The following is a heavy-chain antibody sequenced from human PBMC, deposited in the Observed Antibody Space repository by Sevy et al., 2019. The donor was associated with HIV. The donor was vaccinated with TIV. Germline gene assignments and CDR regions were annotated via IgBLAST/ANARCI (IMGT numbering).Heavy chain of an antibody. CDR3: ARHGGIAVATLDY. J-gene: IGHJ4*02. D-gene: IGHD6-19*01. V-gene: IGHV4-39*01. CDR2: ISYSGST. CDR1: GGSISSSTYY. Sequence: SETLSLTCTVSGGSISSSTYYWGWIRQPPGKGLEWIGSISYSGSTYYNVSLESRVTISVDMSKNQFSLRLSSVTAADTAVYYCARHGGIAVATLDYWGQGTLVTVSS.